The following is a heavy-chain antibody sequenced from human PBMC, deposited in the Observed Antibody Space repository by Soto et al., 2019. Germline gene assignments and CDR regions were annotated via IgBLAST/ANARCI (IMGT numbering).Heavy chain of an antibody. CDR1: GFAFSNYA. CDR3: AKDRTVAARNFDY. Sequence: AGGSLRLSCAASGFAFSNYAMGWVRKAPGKGLEWVSSISTSIGATYYADSVKGRFTISRDDSKDTLYLQMNSLRAEDSAVYYCAKDRTVAARNFDYWGQGTQVTVSS. J-gene: IGHJ4*02. V-gene: IGHV3-23*01. CDR2: ISTSIGAT. D-gene: IGHD6-6*01.